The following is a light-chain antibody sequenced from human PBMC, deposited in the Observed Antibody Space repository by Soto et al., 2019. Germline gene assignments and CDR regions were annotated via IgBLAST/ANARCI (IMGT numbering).Light chain of an antibody. J-gene: IGKJ1*01. CDR1: QNVLSN. CDR3: QQYNNWPPWT. Sequence: EIVMTQSPVTLPVSPGEIATLCFSASQNVLSNLAWYQQTPGQSPRLLIYGASARATGIPARFSGSGSGTEFTLTISSLQSEDFALYYCQQYNNWPPWTFGQGTKVDIK. V-gene: IGKV3-15*01. CDR2: GAS.